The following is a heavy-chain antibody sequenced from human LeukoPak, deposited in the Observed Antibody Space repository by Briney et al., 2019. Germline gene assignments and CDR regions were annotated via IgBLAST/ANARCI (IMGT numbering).Heavy chain of an antibody. V-gene: IGHV4-30-4*08. CDR1: GGSISSGDYY. D-gene: IGHD6-19*01. J-gene: IGHJ4*02. Sequence: PQTLSLTCTVSGGSISSGDYYWSWIRQPPGKGLEWIGYIYYSGSTYYNPSLKSRVTISVDTSKNQFSLKLSSVTAADTAVYYCARQRIAVAGYYFDYWGQGTLVTVSS. CDR3: ARQRIAVAGYYFDY. CDR2: IYYSGST.